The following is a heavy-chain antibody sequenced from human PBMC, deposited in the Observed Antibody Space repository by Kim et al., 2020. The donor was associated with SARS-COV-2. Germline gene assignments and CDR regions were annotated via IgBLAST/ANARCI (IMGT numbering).Heavy chain of an antibody. Sequence: ASVKVSCKASGYTFTSYAIHWVRQASGQRLEWMGWINPANGDTKYSQKFQGRVTFTRDTSASTAYMEVSSLRSEDTAVYYCATLPEGGYCISNSCFELWGRGTLVTVSS. V-gene: IGHV1-3*01. CDR1: GYTFTSYA. D-gene: IGHD2-2*01. CDR2: INPANGDT. CDR3: ATLPEGGYCISNSCFEL. J-gene: IGHJ2*01.